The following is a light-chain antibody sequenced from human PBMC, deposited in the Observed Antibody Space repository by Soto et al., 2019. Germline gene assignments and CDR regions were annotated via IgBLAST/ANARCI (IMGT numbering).Light chain of an antibody. CDR2: ATS. V-gene: IGKV1-9*01. CDR1: QDITSY. J-gene: IGKJ3*01. Sequence: DIQLTQSPSFLSASVGDTVTITCRASQDITSYVDWYPQQPGKAPKLLIFATSKLQSGVPSRFSGSGSGTEFTLTISSLQPEDFATYYCQQVQGFPFTFGPGTKVDIK. CDR3: QQVQGFPFT.